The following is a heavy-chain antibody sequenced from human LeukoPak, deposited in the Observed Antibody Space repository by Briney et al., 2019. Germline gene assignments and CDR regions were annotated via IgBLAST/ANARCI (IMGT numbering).Heavy chain of an antibody. Sequence: GGSLRLSCAASGFTFSSYAMSWVRRAPGKGLEWVSAISGSGGSTYYADSVKGRFTISRDNSKNTLYLQMNSLRAEDTAVYYCANEHYDFWSGPYGMDVWGQGTTVTVSS. CDR2: ISGSGGST. J-gene: IGHJ6*02. CDR1: GFTFSSYA. D-gene: IGHD3-3*01. V-gene: IGHV3-23*01. CDR3: ANEHYDFWSGPYGMDV.